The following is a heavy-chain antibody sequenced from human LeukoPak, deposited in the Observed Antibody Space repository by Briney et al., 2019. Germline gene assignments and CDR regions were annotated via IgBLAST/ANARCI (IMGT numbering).Heavy chain of an antibody. Sequence: GRSLRLSCAASGFTFSSYGMHWVRQAPGKGLEWVAVIWYDGSNKYYADSVKGRFTISRDNSKNTLYLQMNSLRAEDTAVYYCARDRNIGGYSYGLGYYYGMDVWGQGTTVTVSS. CDR1: GFTFSSYG. D-gene: IGHD5-18*01. CDR2: IWYDGSNK. CDR3: ARDRNIGGYSYGLGYYYGMDV. J-gene: IGHJ6*02. V-gene: IGHV3-33*01.